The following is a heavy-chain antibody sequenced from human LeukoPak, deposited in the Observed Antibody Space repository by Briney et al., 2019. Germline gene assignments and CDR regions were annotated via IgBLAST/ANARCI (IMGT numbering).Heavy chain of an antibody. CDR2: IIPIFGTA. Sequence: REASVKVSCKASGGTFSSYAISWVRQAPGQGLEWMGGIIPIFGTANYAQKFQGRVTITADKSTSTAYMELSSLRSEDTAVYYCASSGGSGSYGPHPEHDAFDIWGQGTMVTVSS. D-gene: IGHD1-26*01. J-gene: IGHJ3*02. CDR1: GGTFSSYA. CDR3: ASSGGSGSYGPHPEHDAFDI. V-gene: IGHV1-69*06.